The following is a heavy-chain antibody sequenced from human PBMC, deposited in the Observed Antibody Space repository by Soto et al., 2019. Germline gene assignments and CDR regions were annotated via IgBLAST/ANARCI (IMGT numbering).Heavy chain of an antibody. J-gene: IGHJ6*02. CDR2: IYYSGST. D-gene: IGHD2-15*01. Sequence: SETLSLTCTVSGGSISSGDYYWSWIRQPPGKGLEWIGYIYYSGSTYYNPSLKSRVTISVDTSKNQFSLKLSSVTAADTAVYYCSRVTPDYYYGMDVWGQGTTVTVS. V-gene: IGHV4-30-4*01. CDR3: SRVTPDYYYGMDV. CDR1: GGSISSGDYY.